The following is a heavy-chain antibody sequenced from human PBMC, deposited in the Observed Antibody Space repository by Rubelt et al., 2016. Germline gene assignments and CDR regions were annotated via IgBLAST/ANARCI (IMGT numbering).Heavy chain of an antibody. D-gene: IGHD5-24*01. Sequence: IEWWGGIIPIFGTANYAQKFQGGVTITADESTSTAYMELSSLRSEDTAVYYCANERAVEMATGYNWFDPWGQGTLVTVSS. J-gene: IGHJ5*02. CDR3: ANERAVEMATGYNWFDP. V-gene: IGHV1-69*01. CDR2: IIPIFGTA.